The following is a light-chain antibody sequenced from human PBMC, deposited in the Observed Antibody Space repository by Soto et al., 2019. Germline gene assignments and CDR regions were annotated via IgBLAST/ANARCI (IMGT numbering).Light chain of an antibody. J-gene: IGKJ1*01. V-gene: IGKV1-39*01. CDR1: QSIDSY. CDR2: AAS. CDR3: QQSYSTPRT. Sequence: DIHMTQSRSSLSASVGDRVTITCRASQSIDSYLNWYQQKPGKAPKLLIYAASTLQSGVPSRFSGSGSGTDFTLTISTLQPEDFTTYYCQQSYSTPRTFGQGTKV.